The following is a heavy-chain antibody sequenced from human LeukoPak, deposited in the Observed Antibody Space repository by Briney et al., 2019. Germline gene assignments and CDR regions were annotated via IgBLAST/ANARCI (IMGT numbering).Heavy chain of an antibody. J-gene: IGHJ2*01. Sequence: PSETLSLTCAVYGGSFSGYYWSWIRQPPGKGLEWIGEINHSGSTNYNPSLKSRVTISVDTSKNQFSLKLSSATAADTAVYYCARLITIFGVVAWYFDLWGRGTLVTVSS. D-gene: IGHD3-3*01. CDR1: GGSFSGYY. V-gene: IGHV4-34*01. CDR3: ARLITIFGVVAWYFDL. CDR2: INHSGST.